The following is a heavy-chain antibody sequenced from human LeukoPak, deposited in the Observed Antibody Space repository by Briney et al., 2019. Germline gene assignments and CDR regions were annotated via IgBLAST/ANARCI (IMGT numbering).Heavy chain of an antibody. CDR2: IYYSGST. D-gene: IGHD6-19*01. J-gene: IGHJ5*02. CDR1: GGSISSSSYY. CDR3: ARHGIRTIIAVADGDWFDP. V-gene: IGHV4-39*01. Sequence: SETLSLTCTVSGGSISSSSYYWGWIRQPPGKGLEWIGSIYYSGSTYYNPSLKSRVTISVDTSKNQFSLKLSSVTAADTAVYYCARHGIRTIIAVADGDWFDPWGQGILATVSS.